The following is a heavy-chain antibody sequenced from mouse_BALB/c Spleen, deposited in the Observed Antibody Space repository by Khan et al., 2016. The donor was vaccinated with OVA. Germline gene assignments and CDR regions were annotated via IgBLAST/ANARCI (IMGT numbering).Heavy chain of an antibody. V-gene: IGHV5-4*02. J-gene: IGHJ3*01. CDR2: ISDGGGST. Sequence: EVELVESGGGLVKPGGSLKLSCAASGFSFSDYYMYWIRQNPEKRLEWVATISDGGGSTYYPDSAKGRFTISRDNAKSKLYLQMSSLKSEDTAIYYGAIAGYGCFGYWGQGTLGTVSA. CDR1: GFSFSDYY. D-gene: IGHD2-2*01. CDR3: AIAGYGCFGY.